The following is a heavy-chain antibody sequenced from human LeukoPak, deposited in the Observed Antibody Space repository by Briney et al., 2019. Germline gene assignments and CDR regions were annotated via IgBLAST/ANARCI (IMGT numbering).Heavy chain of an antibody. Sequence: SETLSLTCTVSGGSISSSSDYWNWVRQPPGKGLEWIGYIHYSGNASYNPSLKGRVTISVDTSKNQFSLNLSSVTAADTAVYYCARHDSTGFYFSPTYGMDVWGQGTTVTVSS. CDR1: GGSISSSSDY. CDR3: ARHDSTGFYFSPTYGMDV. D-gene: IGHD3-22*01. V-gene: IGHV4-61*05. CDR2: IHYSGNA. J-gene: IGHJ6*02.